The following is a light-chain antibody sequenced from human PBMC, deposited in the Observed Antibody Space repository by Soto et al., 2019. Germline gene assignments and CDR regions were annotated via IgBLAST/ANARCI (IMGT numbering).Light chain of an antibody. Sequence: EIVMTQSPATLSVSSGEGITLSCRASQSVKNHLAWYQHKPGQSPRLLIYDATTRATGVPARFSAGGSGTEFTRFISSLQSEDAAVYFCQEFSAWPPGTFGQGTKVEIK. V-gene: IGKV3D-15*01. CDR2: DAT. J-gene: IGKJ1*01. CDR1: QSVKNH. CDR3: QEFSAWPPGT.